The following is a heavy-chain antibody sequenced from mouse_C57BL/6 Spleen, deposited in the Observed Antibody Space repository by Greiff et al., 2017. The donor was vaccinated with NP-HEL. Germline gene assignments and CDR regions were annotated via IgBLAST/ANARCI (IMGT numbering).Heavy chain of an antibody. Sequence: EVQGVESGGDLVKPGGSLKLSCAASGFTFSSYGMSWVRQTPDKRLEWVATISSGGSYTYYPDSVKGRFTISRDNAKNTLYLQMSSLKSEDTAMYYCARHTTTVVADWYFDVWGTGTTVTVSS. J-gene: IGHJ1*03. CDR1: GFTFSSYG. CDR2: ISSGGSYT. CDR3: ARHTTTVVADWYFDV. D-gene: IGHD1-1*01. V-gene: IGHV5-6*01.